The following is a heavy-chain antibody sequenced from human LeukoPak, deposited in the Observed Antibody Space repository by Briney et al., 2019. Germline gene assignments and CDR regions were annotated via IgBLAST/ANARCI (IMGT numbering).Heavy chain of an antibody. J-gene: IGHJ4*02. CDR1: GFTFSDYS. CDR2: ISFSVNTK. D-gene: IGHD2-2*01. CDR3: AKGDAVVVPAARFDY. V-gene: IGHV3-48*04. Sequence: GGSLRLSCAASGFTFSDYSMNWVRQAPGKGLEWVSYISFSVNTKYYGDSVKGRFTISRDNAKNSLYLHMDSLRAEDTAVYYCAKGDAVVVPAARFDYWGQGTLVTVSS.